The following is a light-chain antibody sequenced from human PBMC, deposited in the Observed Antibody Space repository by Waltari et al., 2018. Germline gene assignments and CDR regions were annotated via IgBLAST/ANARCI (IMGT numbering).Light chain of an antibody. CDR1: QIVGSY. CDR2: DAS. CDR3: QQRSNWQGLT. J-gene: IGKJ4*01. V-gene: IGKV3-11*01. Sequence: EIVLTQSPATLSLSPGERANLPCRSSQIVGSYLAWYQQRPGQAPRLLIYDASSRATDIPARFSGSGSGTDFTLTISSLEPEDFAIYYCQQRSNWQGLTFGGGTRVEIK.